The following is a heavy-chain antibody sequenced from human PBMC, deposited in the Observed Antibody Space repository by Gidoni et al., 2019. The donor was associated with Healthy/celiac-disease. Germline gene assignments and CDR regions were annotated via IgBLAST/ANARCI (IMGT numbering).Heavy chain of an antibody. V-gene: IGHV3-23*01. J-gene: IGHJ4*02. CDR1: GFPFSSYA. Sequence: EVQLLESGGGLVQPGGSLRLSCAASGFPFSSYARSWVRQAPGTGREWVSAISGSGGSTYYADSVKGRFTISRDNSKNTLYLQMNSLRAEDTAVYYCAKDLGGGYSGSSPSGFDFDYWGQGTLVTVSS. D-gene: IGHD1-26*01. CDR3: AKDLGGGYSGSSPSGFDFDY. CDR2: ISGSGGST.